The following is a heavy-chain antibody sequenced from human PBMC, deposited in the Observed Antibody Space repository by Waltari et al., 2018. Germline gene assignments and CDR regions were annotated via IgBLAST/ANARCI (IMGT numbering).Heavy chain of an antibody. CDR3: ARDSSHYGDLHDL. CDR2: ISRRGDNM. V-gene: IGHV3-48*03. Sequence: EVQLVESGGGLVHPGGSLRLSCAASGFTFSSYERNWVRQAPGQGLEWLSYISRRGDNMNYADSVKGRFVISRDNAKNSLFLQMNSLRVEDTAVYYCARDSSHYGDLHDLWGQGTLVTVSS. D-gene: IGHD4-17*01. J-gene: IGHJ4*02. CDR1: GFTFSSYE.